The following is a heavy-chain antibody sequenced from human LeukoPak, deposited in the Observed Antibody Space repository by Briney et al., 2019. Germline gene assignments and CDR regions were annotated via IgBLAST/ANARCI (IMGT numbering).Heavy chain of an antibody. CDR3: ARDPVNWSYEFPMDV. V-gene: IGHV3-48*04. Sequence: GGSLRLSCAASGFTFSSYSMNWVRQAPGKGLEWVSYISSSSSTIYYADSVKGRFTISRDNAKNSLYLQMNSLRAEDTAVYYCARDPVNWSYEFPMDVWGKGTTVTVSS. CDR2: ISSSSSTI. D-gene: IGHD1-7*01. J-gene: IGHJ6*03. CDR1: GFTFSSYS.